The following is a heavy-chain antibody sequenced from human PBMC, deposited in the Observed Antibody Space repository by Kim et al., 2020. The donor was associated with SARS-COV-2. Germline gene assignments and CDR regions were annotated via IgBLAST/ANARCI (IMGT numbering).Heavy chain of an antibody. D-gene: IGHD3-9*01. V-gene: IGHV3-48*03. CDR1: GFTFSSYE. Sequence: GGSLRLSCAASGFTFSSYEMNWVRQAPGKGLEWVSYISSSGSTIYYADSVKGRFTISRDNAKNSLYLQMNSLRAEDTAVYYCARVWGGEVYDILTGYPSTPYGMDVWGQGTTVTVSS. J-gene: IGHJ6*02. CDR3: ARVWGGEVYDILTGYPSTPYGMDV. CDR2: ISSSGSTI.